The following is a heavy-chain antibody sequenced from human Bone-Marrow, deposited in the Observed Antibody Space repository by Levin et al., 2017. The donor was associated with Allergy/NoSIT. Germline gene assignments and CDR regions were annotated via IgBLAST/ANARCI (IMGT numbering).Heavy chain of an antibody. CDR2: LSYTGGT. CDR1: GASVTSDNYY. J-gene: IGHJ4*02. D-gene: IGHD4-17*01. Sequence: SETLSLICTVSGASVTSDNYYWGWIRQPPGKGLEWIGSLSYTGGTYYNPSLKSRVSISVDTSNNQFSLTLSSVTAADTAVYFCATQEDYGDSHACFAYWGQGTLVTVSS. V-gene: IGHV4-39*01. CDR3: ATQEDYGDSHACFAY.